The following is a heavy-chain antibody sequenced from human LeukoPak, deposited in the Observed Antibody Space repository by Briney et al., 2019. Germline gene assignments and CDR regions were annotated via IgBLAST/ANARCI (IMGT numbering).Heavy chain of an antibody. J-gene: IGHJ4*02. CDR1: GFTFDDYA. V-gene: IGHV3-9*01. Sequence: GGSLRLSCAASGFTFDDYAMHWVRQAPGKGLEWVSGISWNSGSIGYADSVKGRFTISRDNAKNSLYLQMNSLRAEDTALYYCAKSSGGSQGSAAAFDYWGQGTLVTVSS. D-gene: IGHD6-13*01. CDR2: ISWNSGSI. CDR3: AKSSGGSQGSAAAFDY.